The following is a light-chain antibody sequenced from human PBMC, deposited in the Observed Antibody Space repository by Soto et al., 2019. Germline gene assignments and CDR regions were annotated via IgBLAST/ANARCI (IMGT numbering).Light chain of an antibody. J-gene: IGLJ2*01. CDR2: NNN. Sequence: QSVLTQPPSASGTPGQRVTISCSGSRSNIGSYTVNWYQQLPGTAPKLLIYNNNQRPSGVTDRFSGSRSGTSASLAISGLLSEDEADYYCAAWYDSLNGVVFGGGTKLTVL. CDR3: AAWYDSLNGVV. CDR1: RSNIGSYT. V-gene: IGLV1-44*01.